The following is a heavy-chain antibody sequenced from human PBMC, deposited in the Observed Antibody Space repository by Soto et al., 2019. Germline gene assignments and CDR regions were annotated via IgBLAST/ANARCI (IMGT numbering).Heavy chain of an antibody. Sequence: GGSLRLSCAASGFTFSSYAMSWVRQAPGKGLEWVSAISGSGGSTYYADSVKGRFTISRDNSKNTLYLQMNSLRAEDTAVYYCAKDLDRDIVVVVADYGFDYWGQGTLVTVSS. CDR1: GFTFSSYA. D-gene: IGHD2-15*01. J-gene: IGHJ4*02. CDR3: AKDLDRDIVVVVADYGFDY. V-gene: IGHV3-23*01. CDR2: ISGSGGST.